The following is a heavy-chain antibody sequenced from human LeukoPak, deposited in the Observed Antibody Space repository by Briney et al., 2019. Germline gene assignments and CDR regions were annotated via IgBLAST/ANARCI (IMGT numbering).Heavy chain of an antibody. J-gene: IGHJ4*02. V-gene: IGHV3-7*03. CDR2: LNEDGSEK. CDR1: GFTFSTYW. CDR3: ARAVTSTEGY. Sequence: PGGSLSLSCAASGFTFSTYWMTWVRQAPGRGLEWVASLNEDGSEKYYVDSVKGRFTISRDNARKSLYLEMRSLSAKDTAVYYCARAVTSTEGYWGQGTLVTVSS.